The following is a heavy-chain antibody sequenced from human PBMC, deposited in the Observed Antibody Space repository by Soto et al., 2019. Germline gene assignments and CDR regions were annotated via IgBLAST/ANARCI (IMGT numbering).Heavy chain of an antibody. D-gene: IGHD3-22*01. Sequence: SVKVSCKASGGTFSSYAISWVRQAPGQGLEWMGGIIPIFGTANYAQKFQGRVTITADESTSTAYMELSSLRSEDTAVYYCARDKNPTYYYDSSGYYWIDPWGQGTLVTVSS. CDR2: IIPIFGTA. CDR3: ARDKNPTYYYDSSGYYWIDP. J-gene: IGHJ5*02. CDR1: GGTFSSYA. V-gene: IGHV1-69*13.